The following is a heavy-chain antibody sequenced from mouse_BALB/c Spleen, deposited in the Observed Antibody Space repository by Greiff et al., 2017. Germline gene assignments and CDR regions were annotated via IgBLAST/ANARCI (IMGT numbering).Heavy chain of an antibody. Sequence: EVKLMESGPGLVKPSQSLSLTCTVTGYSITSDYAWNWIRQFPGNKLEWMGYISYSGSTSYNPSLKSRISITRDTSKNQFFLQLNSVTTEDTATYYCAREEVYYGSSYAMDYWGQGTSVTVSS. CDR3: AREEVYYGSSYAMDY. D-gene: IGHD1-1*01. J-gene: IGHJ4*01. CDR1: GYSITSDYA. CDR2: ISYSGST. V-gene: IGHV3-2*02.